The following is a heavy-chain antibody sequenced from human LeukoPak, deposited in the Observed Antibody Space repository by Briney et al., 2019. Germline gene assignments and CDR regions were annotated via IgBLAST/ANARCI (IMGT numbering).Heavy chain of an antibody. CDR3: AKSQGSCSGGSCYPSPFDY. CDR2: ISGSGGST. D-gene: IGHD2-15*01. V-gene: IGHV3-23*01. J-gene: IGHJ4*02. Sequence: PGGSQRLSCAASGFTFSSYAMSWVRQAPGKGLEWVSAISGSGGSTYYADSVKGRFTISRDNSKNTLYLQMNSLRAEDTAVYYCAKSQGSCSGGSCYPSPFDYWGQGTLDSFSS. CDR1: GFTFSSYA.